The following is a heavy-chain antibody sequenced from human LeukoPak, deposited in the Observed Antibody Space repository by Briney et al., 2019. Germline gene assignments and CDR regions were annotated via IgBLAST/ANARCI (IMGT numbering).Heavy chain of an antibody. CDR3: ARGAYDSSGYLPPYYYYYYMGV. Sequence: SETLSLTCTVSGGSIRSSSYYWGWIRQPPGKGLEWIGSIYFSGSTYFNPSLKSRVTISVDSSKNHFSLKLSSVTAADTAVYYCARGAYDSSGYLPPYYYYYYMGVWGKGTTVTISS. CDR1: GGSIRSSSYY. D-gene: IGHD3-22*01. V-gene: IGHV4-39*07. CDR2: IYFSGST. J-gene: IGHJ6*03.